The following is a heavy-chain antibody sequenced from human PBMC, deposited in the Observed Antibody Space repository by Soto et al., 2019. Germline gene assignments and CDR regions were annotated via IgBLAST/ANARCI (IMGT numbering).Heavy chain of an antibody. CDR3: ARRDTSGFLRYFDN. Sequence: SVKVSCKASGGTLSSFINYPINWVRQAPGQGLEWMGGIVPNVGTVNYAQKFQGRVTITADKSTGTAYMELSSLRSEDTALYYCARRDTSGFLRYFDNWGQGTLVTVSS. V-gene: IGHV1-69*06. D-gene: IGHD3-3*01. CDR2: IVPNVGTV. CDR1: GGTLSSFINYP. J-gene: IGHJ4*02.